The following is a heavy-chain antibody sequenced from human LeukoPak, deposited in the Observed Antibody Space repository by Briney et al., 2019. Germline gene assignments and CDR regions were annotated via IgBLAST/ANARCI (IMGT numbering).Heavy chain of an antibody. D-gene: IGHD3-9*01. J-gene: IGHJ4*02. CDR3: ARQADYNILTGYYKGHLDY. CDR2: IYPGDSDT. CDR1: GYEFATYW. Sequence: GESLKISCKTSGYEFATYWIAWVRQMPGKGLEWMGIIYPGDSDTRYSPSFQGQVTISADESIMTAYLHWSSLKASDTAMYYCARQADYNILTGYYKGHLDYWGRGTLVTVSS. V-gene: IGHV5-51*01.